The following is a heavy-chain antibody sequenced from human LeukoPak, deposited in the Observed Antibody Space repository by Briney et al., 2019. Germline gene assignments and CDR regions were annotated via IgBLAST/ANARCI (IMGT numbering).Heavy chain of an antibody. V-gene: IGHV3-66*01. CDR3: ARASFWFDYSGYYFDY. Sequence: GGSLRLSCAPSGFTVSSNYMSWVRHAPGKGLEWVSVIYSGGSTYYADSVKGRFTISRDNSKNTVYLQMNSLRAEDTAVYYCARASFWFDYSGYYFDYWGQETLVTVSS. CDR1: GFTVSSNY. CDR2: IYSGGST. D-gene: IGHD2-15*01. J-gene: IGHJ4*02.